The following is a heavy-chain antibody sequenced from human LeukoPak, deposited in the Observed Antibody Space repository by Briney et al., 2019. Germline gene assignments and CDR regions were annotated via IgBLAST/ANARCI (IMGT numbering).Heavy chain of an antibody. CDR2: FDPEDGQT. CDR3: ATDPSYYDYIWGSYRWQYYFDY. Sequence: GASVKVSCKVSGYTLTEVSVHWVRQAPGKGLEWMGGFDPEDGQTIYAQKFQGRVTMTEDTSTDTTYMELSSLRSEDTAAYYCATDPSYYDYIWGSYRWQYYFDYWGQGTLVTVSS. V-gene: IGHV1-24*01. D-gene: IGHD3-16*02. J-gene: IGHJ4*02. CDR1: GYTLTEVS.